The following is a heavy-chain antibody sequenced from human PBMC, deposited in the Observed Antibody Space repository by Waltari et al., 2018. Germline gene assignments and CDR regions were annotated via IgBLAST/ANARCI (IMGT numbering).Heavy chain of an antibody. J-gene: IGHJ4*02. CDR3: ARPNSSTLGGGFDY. D-gene: IGHD3-16*01. CDR1: GDSIDRSGYS. Sequence: QLQLQESGPGLVKPSETLSLTCIVFGDSIDRSGYSWGWIRQPPGKGLEWIGSIYYSGSTFYDPSLKSRVTISVDTSKNHFSLKLSSVTAADTAVYYCARPNSSTLGGGFDYWGQGTLVTVSS. V-gene: IGHV4-39*02. CDR2: IYYSGST.